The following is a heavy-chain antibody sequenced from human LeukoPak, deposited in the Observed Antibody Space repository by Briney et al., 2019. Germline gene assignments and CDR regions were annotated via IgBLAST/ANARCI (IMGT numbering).Heavy chain of an antibody. CDR2: MNPNSGNT. V-gene: IGHV1-8*01. J-gene: IGHJ4*02. D-gene: IGHD3-16*02. Sequence: ASVKVSCKASGYTFTSYDINWVRQATGQGLEWMGWMNPNSGNTGYAQKFQGRVTMTRNTSISTAYMELSSLRSEDTAVYYCARGNYDYVWGSYRSRRDFDYWGPGTLVTVSS. CDR3: ARGNYDYVWGSYRSRRDFDY. CDR1: GYTFTSYD.